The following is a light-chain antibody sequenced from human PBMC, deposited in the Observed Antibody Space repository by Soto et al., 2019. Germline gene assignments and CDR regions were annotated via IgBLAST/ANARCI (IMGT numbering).Light chain of an antibody. CDR1: TSNIGRNG. J-gene: IGLJ1*01. CDR2: NTN. V-gene: IGLV1-44*01. Sequence: QSVLTQPPSASGTPGQRVTISCSGSTSNIGRNGANWYQHLPGSAPKLLIYNTNQRPSGVPDRFSGSKSGASGSLAISGLQSDDEADYYCASWDDSLSVFVFGTGTKLTVL. CDR3: ASWDDSLSVFV.